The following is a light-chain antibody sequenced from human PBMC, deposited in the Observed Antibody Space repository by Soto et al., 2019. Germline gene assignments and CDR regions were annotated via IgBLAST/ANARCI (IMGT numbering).Light chain of an antibody. J-gene: IGKJ5*01. CDR1: QSVSSY. CDR3: QQYGSSPFT. CDR2: DAS. Sequence: EIVFTQSPATLSLSPGERATLSCRASQSVSSYLAWYQQKPGQAPRLLIYDASNRETGIPARFSGSGSGTEFTLTISSLEPEDFVVYYCQQYGSSPFTFGQGTRLEIK. V-gene: IGKV3-11*01.